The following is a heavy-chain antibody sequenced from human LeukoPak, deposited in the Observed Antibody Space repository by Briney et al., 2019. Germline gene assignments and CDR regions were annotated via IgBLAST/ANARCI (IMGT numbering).Heavy chain of an antibody. CDR2: IWYDGSNK. CDR1: GFTFSSYG. D-gene: IGHD4-17*01. Sequence: PGGSLGLSCAASGFTFSSYGMHWVRQAPGKGLEWVAVIWYDGSNKYYADSVKGRFTISRDNSKNTLYLQMNSLRAEDTAVYYCARAFTVTTEYYYGMDVWGQGTTVTVSS. V-gene: IGHV3-33*01. CDR3: ARAFTVTTEYYYGMDV. J-gene: IGHJ6*02.